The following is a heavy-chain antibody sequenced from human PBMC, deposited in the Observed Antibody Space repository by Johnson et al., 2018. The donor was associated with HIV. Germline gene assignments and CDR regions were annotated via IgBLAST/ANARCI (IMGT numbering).Heavy chain of an antibody. V-gene: IGHV3-66*01. CDR1: GFTVSSNS. D-gene: IGHD4-11*01. CDR3: ARIDYSNYEEAFDI. Sequence: VQLVESGGGLVQPGGSLRLSCAASGFTVSSNSMTWVRQAPGKGLEWVSVIDTAGDTYYADSVKGRFTISRDNAKNSLYLQMNSLRAEDTAVYYCARIDYSNYEEAFDIWGQGTMVTVSS. CDR2: IDTAGDT. J-gene: IGHJ3*02.